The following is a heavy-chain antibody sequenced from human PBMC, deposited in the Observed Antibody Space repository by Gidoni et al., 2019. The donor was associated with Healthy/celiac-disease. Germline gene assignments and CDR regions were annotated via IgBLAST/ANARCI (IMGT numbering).Heavy chain of an antibody. D-gene: IGHD3-16*02. CDR1: GFPFSSYA. CDR2: IAYIGSNK. CDR3: ARVSNYVWGSFRHAVDY. V-gene: IGHV3-30-3*01. Sequence: QVQLVESGGGVVQPGRSLRLSCAASGFPFSSYAMHWVRQAPGKGLEGLALIAYIGSNKYCEDSLKVRFTISRDNSKNTLYLQMNSLRAEDTAVYYCARVSNYVWGSFRHAVDYWVQGTLVTVSS. J-gene: IGHJ4*02.